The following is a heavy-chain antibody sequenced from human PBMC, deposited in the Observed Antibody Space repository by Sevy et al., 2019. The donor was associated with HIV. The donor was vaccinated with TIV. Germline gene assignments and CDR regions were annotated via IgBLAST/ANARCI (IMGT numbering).Heavy chain of an antibody. Sequence: GGSLRLSCAASGFTFSSYGMHWVRQAPGKGLEWVAVISYDGSNKYYADSVKGRFTISRDNSKNTLYLQMNSLRAEDTAVYYCAKDFDTVINGEVYWFDPWGQGTLVTVSS. CDR2: ISYDGSNK. V-gene: IGHV3-30*18. D-gene: IGHD4-17*01. CDR1: GFTFSSYG. J-gene: IGHJ5*02. CDR3: AKDFDTVINGEVYWFDP.